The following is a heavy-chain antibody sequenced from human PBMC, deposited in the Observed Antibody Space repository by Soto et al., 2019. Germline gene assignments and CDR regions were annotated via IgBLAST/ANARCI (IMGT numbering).Heavy chain of an antibody. CDR2: SYPGDSDT. CDR3: ALHGVDKQWLSSPPYYYGRDV. Sequence: PGDSLKISCKGSGYSFTSYWIGWVRQMPGKGLEWMGISYPGDSDTRYSPSFQGQVTISADKSISTAYLQWSSLKASDTAMYYCALHGVDKQWLSSPPYYYGRDVWGQGTPGTV. J-gene: IGHJ6*02. V-gene: IGHV5-51*01. D-gene: IGHD6-19*01. CDR1: GYSFTSYW.